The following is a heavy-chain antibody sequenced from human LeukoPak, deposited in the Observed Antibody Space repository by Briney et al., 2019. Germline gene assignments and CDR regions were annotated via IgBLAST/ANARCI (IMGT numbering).Heavy chain of an antibody. J-gene: IGHJ4*02. D-gene: IGHD3-22*01. CDR3: ARLYDSSGYSYDY. Sequence: ASVKVSCKASGYTFIKYAMNWVRQTPGQGLEWMGWINTNTGNPTYAQGFTGRFVFSLDTSVSTAYLQISSLKAEDTAVYYCARLYDSSGYSYDYWGQGTLLTVSS. CDR2: INTNTGNP. V-gene: IGHV7-4-1*02. CDR1: GYTFIKYA.